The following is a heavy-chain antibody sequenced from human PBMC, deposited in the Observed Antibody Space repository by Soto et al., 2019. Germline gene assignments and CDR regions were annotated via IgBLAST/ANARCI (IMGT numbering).Heavy chain of an antibody. CDR2: IYYSGSA. CDR3: ARRRLVRGIIPYYFDS. CDR1: GGSINNSSFY. D-gene: IGHD3-10*01. Sequence: QLQLQESGPGLVKPSETLSLTCTVSGGSINNSSFYWGWVRQPPGKRLEWIGSIYYSGSAYYNPSLKSRLTISVDTSKNQFSLNLSSVTAADTAVYFCARRRLVRGIIPYYFDSWGQGTLVTVSS. J-gene: IGHJ4*02. V-gene: IGHV4-39*01.